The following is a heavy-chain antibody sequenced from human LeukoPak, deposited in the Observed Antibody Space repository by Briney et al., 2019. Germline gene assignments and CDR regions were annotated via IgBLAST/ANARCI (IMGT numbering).Heavy chain of an antibody. D-gene: IGHD5-24*01. CDR2: IYHTGST. CDR1: GGSVSDYY. Sequence: SETLSLTCTISGGSVSDYYWSWIRQSPGKGLEWIGYIYHTGSTSYSPSLKSRVTISADTSQNQFSLKLSSVTAADTAVYYCASRRGDGYTVGWGQGILVTVSS. J-gene: IGHJ4*02. V-gene: IGHV4-59*02. CDR3: ASRRGDGYTVG.